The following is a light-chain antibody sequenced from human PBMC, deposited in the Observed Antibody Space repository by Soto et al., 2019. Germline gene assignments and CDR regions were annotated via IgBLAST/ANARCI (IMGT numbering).Light chain of an antibody. CDR3: QHYSSSPRSWT. CDR1: QSVSSSY. V-gene: IGKV3-20*01. J-gene: IGKJ1*01. Sequence: EIVLTQSPGILSLSPGERATLSCRASQSVSSSYLAWYQQKPGQAPRLLIYGASSRATGIPGRFSGSGFGTDFTLTISRLEPEDFAVYYCQHYSSSPRSWTFGQGTKVEIK. CDR2: GAS.